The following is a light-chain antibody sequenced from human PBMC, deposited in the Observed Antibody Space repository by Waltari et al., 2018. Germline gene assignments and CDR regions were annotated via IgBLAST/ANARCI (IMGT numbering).Light chain of an antibody. J-gene: IGLJ1*01. CDR2: GNN. CDR1: SLCDYY. V-gene: IGLV3-19*01. CDR3: TSRDNYGYV. Sequence: SSELTQDPAVSVALGQTVRITCQGDSLCDYYATWYQQKPGQAPLLVIYGNNKRPSAIPDRFSGSSSGDTASLTITGAQAEDEADYYCTSRDNYGYVFATGTTVTVL.